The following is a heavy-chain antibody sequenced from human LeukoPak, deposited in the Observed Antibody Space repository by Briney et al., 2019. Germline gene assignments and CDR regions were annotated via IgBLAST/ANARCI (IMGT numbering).Heavy chain of an antibody. CDR3: AREDKWYFDL. J-gene: IGHJ2*01. CDR1: GFTFSHFT. Sequence: GGSLRLSCAASGFTFSHFTINWVRQAPGKGLEWVSKISASGSYTNDADSVKGRFTISRDNAKNSLYLHMNSLRAEDTAVYYCAREDKWYFDLWGRGTLVTVSS. CDR2: ISASGSYT. V-gene: IGHV3-11*05.